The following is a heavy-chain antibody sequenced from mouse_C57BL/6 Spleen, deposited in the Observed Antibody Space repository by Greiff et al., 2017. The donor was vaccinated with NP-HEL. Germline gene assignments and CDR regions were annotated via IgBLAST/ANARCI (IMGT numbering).Heavy chain of an antibody. J-gene: IGHJ2*01. Sequence: QVQLKESGAELVRPGASVKLSCKASGYTFTDYYINWVKQRPGQGLEWIARIYPGSGNTYSIEKFKDKATLTEEKSSSTAYMQISRPTSEDSAVYFSARQLRLTGPDYWGQGTTLTVSS. D-gene: IGHD3-2*02. V-gene: IGHV1-76*01. CDR1: GYTFTDYY. CDR3: ARQLRLTGPDY. CDR2: IYPGSGNT.